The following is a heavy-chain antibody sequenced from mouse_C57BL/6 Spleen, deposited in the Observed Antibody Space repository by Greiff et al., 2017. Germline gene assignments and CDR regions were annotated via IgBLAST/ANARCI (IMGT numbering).Heavy chain of an antibody. D-gene: IGHD2-3*01. CDR2: ISSGSSTI. J-gene: IGHJ4*01. Sequence: EVKVVESGGGLVKPGGSLKLSCAASGFTFSDYGMHWVRQAPEKGLEWVAYISSGSSTIYYADTVKGRFTISRDNAKDTLFLQMTSLRSEDTAMYYCARGYYVYYYAMDCWGQGTSVTVSS. CDR3: ARGYYVYYYAMDC. CDR1: GFTFSDYG. V-gene: IGHV5-17*01.